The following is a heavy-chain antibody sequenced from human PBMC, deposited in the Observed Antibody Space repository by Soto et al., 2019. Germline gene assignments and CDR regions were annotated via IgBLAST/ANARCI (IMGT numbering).Heavy chain of an antibody. CDR3: GRESAIIYYYYGMDV. J-gene: IGHJ6*02. D-gene: IGHD5-18*01. CDR1: GGSFSGYY. CDR2: INHSGST. V-gene: IGHV4-34*01. Sequence: SETLSLTCAVYGGSFSGYYWSWIRQPPGKGLEWIGEINHSGSTNYNPSLKSRVTISVDTSKNQFSLKLSSVTAADTAVYYCGRESAIIYYYYGMDVWGQGTTVTVSS.